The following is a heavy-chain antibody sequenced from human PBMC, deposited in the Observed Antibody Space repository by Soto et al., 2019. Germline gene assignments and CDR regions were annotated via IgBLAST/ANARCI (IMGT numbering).Heavy chain of an antibody. CDR3: ARDGVEWLQSGVGGFDP. CDR1: GDSISNFHW. Sequence: VQLHESGPGLVKASGTLSLTCAVSGDSISNFHWWTWLRQPPGRGLEWIGEIFHSGSTTYNPSLKSRVTISADKSTNQFSLNLNSDTAAETAVYYCARDGVEWLQSGVGGFDPWGPGILVIVSS. CDR2: IFHSGST. D-gene: IGHD3-3*01. J-gene: IGHJ5*02. V-gene: IGHV4-4*02.